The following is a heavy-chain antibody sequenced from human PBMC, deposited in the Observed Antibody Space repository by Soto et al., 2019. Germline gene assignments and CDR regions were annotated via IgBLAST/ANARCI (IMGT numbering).Heavy chain of an antibody. V-gene: IGHV3-11*01. CDR1: GFFFTDYF. CDR2: ISPSGDVT. Sequence: PGGSLRLSCSTSGFFFTDYFMSWIRQAPGKGLEWVSYISPSGDVTHYADSVKGRFTISRDNTKNSLFLQMSSLRDDDTAVYYCARQLERRVGAASHWGQGTQVTV. D-gene: IGHD1-26*01. J-gene: IGHJ4*02. CDR3: ARQLERRVGAASH.